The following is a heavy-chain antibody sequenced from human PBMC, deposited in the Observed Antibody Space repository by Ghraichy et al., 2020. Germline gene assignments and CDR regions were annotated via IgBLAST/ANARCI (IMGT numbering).Heavy chain of an antibody. CDR2: IHWSVNRT. CDR3: ARVLRWCFDWTNAFDI. V-gene: IGHV3-20*04. D-gene: IGHD3-9*01. CDR1: GFTFDNYG. J-gene: IGHJ3*02. Sequence: GGSLRLSCAVSGFTFDNYGMTWVRQAPGKGLEWVSGIHWSVNRTYYADSVKGRFTISRDNAKRLLYLQMNSLRSEDTAIYYCARVLRWCFDWTNAFDIWGPATMVTVSS.